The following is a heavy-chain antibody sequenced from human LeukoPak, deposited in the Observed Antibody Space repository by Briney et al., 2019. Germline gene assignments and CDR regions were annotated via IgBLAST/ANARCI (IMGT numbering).Heavy chain of an antibody. CDR3: ARDTIVATISPGRGNDAFDI. Sequence: ASVKVSCKASGYKFTNYGISWVRQAPGQGLEWMGWISPYNGNTIYAQKLQGRVTMTTDTSTSTAYMELSSLRSEDTAVYYCARDTIVATISPGRGNDAFDIWGQGTMVTVSS. V-gene: IGHV1-18*01. D-gene: IGHD5-12*01. CDR1: GYKFTNYG. CDR2: ISPYNGNT. J-gene: IGHJ3*02.